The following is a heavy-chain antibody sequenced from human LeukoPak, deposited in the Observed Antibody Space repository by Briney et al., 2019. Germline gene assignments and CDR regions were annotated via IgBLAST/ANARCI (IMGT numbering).Heavy chain of an antibody. CDR1: GGSISSYY. D-gene: IGHD3-9*01. CDR2: IYYSGST. Sequence: SETLSLTCTVSGGSISSYYWSWIRQPPGKGRDGMGYIYYSGSTNYNPSLKSRVTISVDTSKNQFSLKLSSVTAADTAVYYCARWVPRYFDHWDAFDIWGQGTMVTVSS. V-gene: IGHV4-59*01. CDR3: ARWVPRYFDHWDAFDI. J-gene: IGHJ3*02.